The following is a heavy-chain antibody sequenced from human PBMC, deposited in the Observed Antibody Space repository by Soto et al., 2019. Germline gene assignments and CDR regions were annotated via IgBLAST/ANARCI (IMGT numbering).Heavy chain of an antibody. D-gene: IGHD2-2*01. J-gene: IGHJ4*02. CDR1: GETITVSF. CDR2: INLNSGGT. V-gene: IGHV1-2*02. CDR3: ARNLPPYCSSTSCHCY. Sequence: ASLKVSWKASGETITVSFMHWVRKAHRQGLEWMGWINLNSGGTYYAQKFQGRVTMTRDRSISTAYMELSSLRSEDTAVYYCARNLPPYCSSTSCHCYWGQGTLVTVSS.